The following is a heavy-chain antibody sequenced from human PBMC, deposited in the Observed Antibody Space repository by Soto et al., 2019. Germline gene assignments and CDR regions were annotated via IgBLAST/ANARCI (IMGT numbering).Heavy chain of an antibody. Sequence: GESLKISCKGSGYSFTSYWIGWVRQMPGKGLEWMGIIYPGDSDTRYSPPFQGQVTISAAKSNTTPYLHRRSLNASDTAMYYCARLGSSSNILSGYYRDYYWYGMDVWGQGTTVTVSS. CDR1: GYSFTSYW. V-gene: IGHV5-51*01. CDR3: ARLGSSSNILSGYYRDYYWYGMDV. D-gene: IGHD3-9*01. J-gene: IGHJ6*02. CDR2: IYPGDSDT.